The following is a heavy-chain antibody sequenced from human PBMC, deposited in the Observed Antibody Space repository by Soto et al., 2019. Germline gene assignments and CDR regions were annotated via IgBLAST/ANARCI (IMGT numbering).Heavy chain of an antibody. Sequence: EVQLVESGGGLVQPGGSLKLSCVTYGFTFSGSAMHWVRQASGRGLEWVGRIRSKANNYATEYAASVKGRFSISRDDSKNTVYLKMNSLKSEDTAVYYCISITVITSFSDYWGKETRVPVSS. CDR3: ISITVITSFSDY. V-gene: IGHV3-73*01. D-gene: IGHD3-22*01. CDR2: IRSKANNYAT. CDR1: GFTFSGSA. J-gene: IGHJ4*02.